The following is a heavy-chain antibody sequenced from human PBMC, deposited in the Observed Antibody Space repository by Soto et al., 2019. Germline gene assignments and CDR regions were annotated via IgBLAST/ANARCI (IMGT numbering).Heavy chain of an antibody. V-gene: IGHV4-39*01. D-gene: IGHD6-19*01. CDR1: GGSIGSGTYY. Sequence: PSETLSLTCTVSGGSIGSGTYYWGWIRQPPGKGLEWIGSVYYRGSTYYDPSLKSRVTISVDTSKNQLSLQLSSVSAADTAMYYCARHVQWLAPKHFDYWGQGTLVTVSS. CDR2: VYYRGST. CDR3: ARHVQWLAPKHFDY. J-gene: IGHJ4*02.